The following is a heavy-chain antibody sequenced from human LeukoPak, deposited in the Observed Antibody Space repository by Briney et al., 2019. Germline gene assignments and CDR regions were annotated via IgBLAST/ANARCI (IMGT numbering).Heavy chain of an antibody. D-gene: IGHD6-6*01. CDR2: IIPIFETA. CDR3: ARAIAGRPKRGYYYYMDV. J-gene: IGHJ6*03. V-gene: IGHV1-69*06. Sequence: SVKVSCKASGYTFTSYAISWVRQAPGHGLEWMGGIIPIFETANYAQKFQGRVTITADKSTSTAYMELSSLGSEDTAVYYCARAIAGRPKRGYYYYMDVWGKGTTVTVSS. CDR1: GYTFTSYA.